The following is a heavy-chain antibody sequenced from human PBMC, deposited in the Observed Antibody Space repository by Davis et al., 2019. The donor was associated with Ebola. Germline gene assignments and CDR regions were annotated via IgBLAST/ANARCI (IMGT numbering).Heavy chain of an antibody. V-gene: IGHV1-18*01. CDR3: AADDSSGYPYWYFDL. Sequence: ASVKVSCKASGGTFSSYAINWVRQAPGQGLEWMGWISAYNGDTHYAQKFQGRVTMTTETSTSTAYMELSSLRSEDTAVYYCAADDSSGYPYWYFDLWGRGTLVTVSS. J-gene: IGHJ2*01. D-gene: IGHD3-22*01. CDR2: ISAYNGDT. CDR1: GGTFSSYA.